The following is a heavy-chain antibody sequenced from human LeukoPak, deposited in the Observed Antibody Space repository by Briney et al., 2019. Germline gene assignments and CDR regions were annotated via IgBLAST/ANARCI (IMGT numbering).Heavy chain of an antibody. CDR1: VGTFNNYA. D-gene: IGHD3-22*01. CDR3: ARADDRSGSYYILGFDS. Sequence: ASVNVSFKASVGTFNNYAVSWVRQAPGQGLEWMGKLIPFFNTTYYAQKFQGRVTITADKSTTTAYMELSGLRSEDTAVYYCARADDRSGSYYILGFDSWGQGTLVTVSS. CDR2: LIPFFNTT. V-gene: IGHV1-69*06. J-gene: IGHJ5*01.